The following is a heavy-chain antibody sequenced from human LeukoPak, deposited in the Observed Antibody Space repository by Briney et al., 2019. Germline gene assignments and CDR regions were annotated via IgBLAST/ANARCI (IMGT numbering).Heavy chain of an antibody. D-gene: IGHD2-15*01. Sequence: SETLSLTCTVSGGSISSGSYFRSWIRQPAGKGLEWIGRIYTSGRTNYNPSLKSRVTISVDTSKNQFSLKLSSVTAADTAVYYCATSIVVLDYWGQGTLVTVSS. V-gene: IGHV4-61*02. CDR3: ATSIVVLDY. CDR1: GGSISSGSYF. CDR2: IYTSGRT. J-gene: IGHJ4*02.